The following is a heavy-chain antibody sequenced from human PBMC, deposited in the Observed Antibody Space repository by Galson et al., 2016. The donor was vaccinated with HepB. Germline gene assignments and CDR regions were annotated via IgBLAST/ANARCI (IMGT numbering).Heavy chain of an antibody. CDR2: LNPKTGNT. D-gene: IGHD3-22*01. J-gene: IGHJ5*02. CDR3: ARSDHYENLLDP. V-gene: IGHV1-8*01. CDR1: GFTFTSYD. Sequence: SVKVSCKASGFTFTSYDINWVRQSSGQGLEWMGWLNPKTGNTGYAQKFQGRVTLTRDTSINTAYMELSSLRPEDTAVYYCARSDHYENLLDPWGQGTLVTGSS.